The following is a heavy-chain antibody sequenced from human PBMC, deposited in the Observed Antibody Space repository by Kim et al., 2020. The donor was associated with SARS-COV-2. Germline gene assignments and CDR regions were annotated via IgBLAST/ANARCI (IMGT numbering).Heavy chain of an antibody. J-gene: IGHJ3*02. CDR3: ARDSARGGRGAFDI. CDR1: GFTFSTYD. D-gene: IGHD3-10*01. V-gene: IGHV3-33*01. Sequence: GSLRLSCAASGFTFSTYDMHWVRQAPGKGLEWVAVIWYDGSNKYYAESVKGRITISRDNSKNTLYLQMNSLRAEDTAVYYCARDSARGGRGAFDIWGQGTMVTVSS. CDR2: IWYDGSNK.